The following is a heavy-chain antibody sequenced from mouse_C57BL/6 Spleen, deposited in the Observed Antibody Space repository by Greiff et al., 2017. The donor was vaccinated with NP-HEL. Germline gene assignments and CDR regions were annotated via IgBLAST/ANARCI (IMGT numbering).Heavy chain of an antibody. D-gene: IGHD1-1*01. CDR2: LDPSDSYT. CDR3: ARGGSSPWFAY. CDR1: GYTFTSYW. V-gene: IGHV1-50*01. J-gene: IGHJ3*01. Sequence: VQLQQPGAELVKPGASVKLSCKASGYTFTSYWMQWVKQRPGQGLEWIGELDPSDSYTNYNQKFKGKATLTVDTSSSTSYMQLSSLTSEDSAVYYCARGGSSPWFAYWGQGTLVTVSA.